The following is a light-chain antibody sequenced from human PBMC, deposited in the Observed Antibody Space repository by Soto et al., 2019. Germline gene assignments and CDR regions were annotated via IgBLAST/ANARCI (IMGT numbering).Light chain of an antibody. CDR2: DAS. Sequence: DIQMTQSPSSLSASVGDRVTITCRASQSISSYLNWYQQKPGKAPKLLIYDASSLESGVPSRFSGSGSGTDFTLTISSLQPEDVATYYCQKHNSAPLFFGPGTKVDIK. CDR1: QSISSY. V-gene: IGKV1-39*01. CDR3: QKHNSAPLF. J-gene: IGKJ3*01.